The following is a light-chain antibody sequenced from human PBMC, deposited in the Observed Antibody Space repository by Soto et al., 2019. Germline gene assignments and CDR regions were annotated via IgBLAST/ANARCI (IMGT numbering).Light chain of an antibody. V-gene: IGKV1-6*01. Sequence: AIPMTQSPSALSASVGARVTITCRASQGIGNDLGWYQQKPGKAPKLLIYAASNLQSDVPSRFSGSGSGTDFTLNISGLQPEDFATYYCLQDSNYPLTFGGGTKVEIK. CDR3: LQDSNYPLT. CDR2: AAS. CDR1: QGIGND. J-gene: IGKJ4*01.